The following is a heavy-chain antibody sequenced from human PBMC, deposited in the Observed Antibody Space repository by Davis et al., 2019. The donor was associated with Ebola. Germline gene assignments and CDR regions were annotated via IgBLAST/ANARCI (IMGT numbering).Heavy chain of an antibody. D-gene: IGHD5-24*01. Sequence: GGSLRLSCAASGFTFDTHAMHWVRHAPGTGLQWVAVISGSGGITSYADSVRGRFTISRHNSKNILYLQMDSLRVDDTGKYYCAKEGGDGYNLWFGPWGQGTLVTVSS. CDR1: GFTFDTHA. J-gene: IGHJ5*02. V-gene: IGHV3-23*01. CDR2: ISGSGGIT. CDR3: AKEGGDGYNLWFGP.